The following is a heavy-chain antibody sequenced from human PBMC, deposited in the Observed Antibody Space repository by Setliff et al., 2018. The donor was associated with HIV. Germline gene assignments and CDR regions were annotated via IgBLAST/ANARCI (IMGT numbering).Heavy chain of an antibody. CDR3: AREDVMTGYSFDY. J-gene: IGHJ4*02. CDR2: LLYDGSDD. D-gene: IGHD3-9*01. V-gene: IGHV3-30*04. CDR1: GFTFRSYA. Sequence: GGSLRLSCAASGFTFRSYAMYWVRQAPGKGLEWVAKLLYDGSDDFYSDSVKGRFTISRDNSNNTLFLQMNSLRPEDTAVYYCAREDVMTGYSFDYWGQGTLVTVSS.